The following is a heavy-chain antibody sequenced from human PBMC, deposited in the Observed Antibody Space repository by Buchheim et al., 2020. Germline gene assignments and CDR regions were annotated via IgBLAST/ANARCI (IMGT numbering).Heavy chain of an antibody. V-gene: IGHV3-72*01. CDR3: ARGFRSFDS. CDR2: SRNKRDGYTT. CDR1: GFSFSDFY. J-gene: IGHJ4*02. D-gene: IGHD3-10*01. Sequence: EVQLVESGGGLVQPGGSLRLSCATSGFSFSDFYLDWVRQVPGKGLEWIGRSRNKRDGYTTEYAASVKGRFTVSRDESTDSLYLQMNSLKIEDTAMYYCARGFRSFDSWGQGT.